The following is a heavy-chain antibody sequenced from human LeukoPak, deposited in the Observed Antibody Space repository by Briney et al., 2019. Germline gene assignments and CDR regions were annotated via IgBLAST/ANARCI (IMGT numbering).Heavy chain of an antibody. J-gene: IGHJ4*02. CDR3: AKDLLPNYYGSGSYLGYFDY. Sequence: PGGSLRLSCAASGFTFDDYAMHWVRQAPGKGLEWVSGISWNSGSIGYADSVKGRFTISRDNAKNSLYLQMNSLRAEDTALYYCAKDLLPNYYGSGSYLGYFDYWGQGTLVTVSS. V-gene: IGHV3-9*01. CDR2: ISWNSGSI. D-gene: IGHD3-10*01. CDR1: GFTFDDYA.